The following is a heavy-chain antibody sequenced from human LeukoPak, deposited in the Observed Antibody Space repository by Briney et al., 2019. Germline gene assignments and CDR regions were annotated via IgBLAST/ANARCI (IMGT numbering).Heavy chain of an antibody. V-gene: IGHV3-48*03. J-gene: IGHJ4*02. D-gene: IGHD1-26*01. CDR3: ASRRGSNRPFDY. CDR1: GFTFSSYE. Sequence: GGSLRLSCAASGFTFSSYEMNWVRQAPGKGLEWISYISSSGSTIYYADSVKGRFTISRDNAKNSLYLQMNSLTAEDSAVYYCASRRGSNRPFDYWGQGTLVTVSS. CDR2: ISSSGSTI.